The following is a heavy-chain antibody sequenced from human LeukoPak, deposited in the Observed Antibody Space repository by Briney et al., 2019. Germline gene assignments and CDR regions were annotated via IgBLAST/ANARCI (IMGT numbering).Heavy chain of an antibody. CDR1: GFTFTSSA. CDR3: AAGSPDSGSYRYHYYYGIDV. D-gene: IGHD1-26*01. J-gene: IGHJ6*02. Sequence: SLKVSGKASGFTFTSSAVQWVRQARRQRLEWIGWIVVASGDTRYAEKVQEGVTISRDMSTTTAYMELSSLRSEDTAVYYCAAGSPDSGSYRYHYYYGIDVWGQGTAVTVSS. V-gene: IGHV1-58*01. CDR2: IVVASGDT.